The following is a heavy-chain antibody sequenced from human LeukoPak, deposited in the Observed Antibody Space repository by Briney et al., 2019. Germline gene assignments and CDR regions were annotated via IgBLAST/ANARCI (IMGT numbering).Heavy chain of an antibody. D-gene: IGHD4-17*01. Sequence: SETLSLTCTVSGGSISSGYYWSWIRQHPGKGLEWIGYIYCSGSTYYNPSLKSRVTISVDTSKNQFSLKLSSVTAADTAVYYCATYDYGDLCDAFDIWGQGTMVTVSS. CDR2: IYCSGST. CDR1: GGSISSGYY. J-gene: IGHJ3*02. V-gene: IGHV4-31*03. CDR3: ATYDYGDLCDAFDI.